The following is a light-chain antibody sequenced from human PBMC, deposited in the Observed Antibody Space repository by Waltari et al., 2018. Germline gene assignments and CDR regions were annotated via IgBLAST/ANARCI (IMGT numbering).Light chain of an antibody. CDR2: DVS. V-gene: IGLV2-14*03. CDR1: SSDVGGYNY. CDR3: SSYISSSTLEL. J-gene: IGLJ2*01. Sequence: QSALTQPASVSGSPGQPITTSCTGPSSDVGGYNYVPWYQQHPGKAPKLMIYDVSNRPAGVSNRFSGSKSGNTASLTISGLQAEDEADYYCSSYISSSTLELFGGGTSLTVL.